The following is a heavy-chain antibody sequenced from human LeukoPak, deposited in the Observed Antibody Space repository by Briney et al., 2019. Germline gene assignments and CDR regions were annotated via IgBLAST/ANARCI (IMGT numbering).Heavy chain of an antibody. D-gene: IGHD6-13*01. J-gene: IGHJ6*02. CDR3: ARAVAAVDYYYYYYGMDV. CDR2: IIPILGIA. Sequence: SVKVSCKASGGTFSSYAISWVRQAPGQGLEWMGRIIPILGIANYAQKFQGRVTITADKSTSTAYMELSSLRSEDTAVYYCARAVAAVDYYYYYYGMDVWGQGTTVTVSS. V-gene: IGHV1-69*04. CDR1: GGTFSSYA.